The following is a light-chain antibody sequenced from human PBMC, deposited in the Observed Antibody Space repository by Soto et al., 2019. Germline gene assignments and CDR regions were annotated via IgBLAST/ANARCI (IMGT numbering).Light chain of an antibody. Sequence: DILMTQTPASLAVSLGERATINCKSSQSVLYSSNNKNYLAWYQQKPGQPPKLLIYWASTRESGVPDRFSGSGSGTDFTLTISSLQAEDVAVYYCQQYYSTPRTFGQGTKVDNK. CDR2: WAS. CDR3: QQYYSTPRT. CDR1: QSVLYSSNNKNY. J-gene: IGKJ1*01. V-gene: IGKV4-1*01.